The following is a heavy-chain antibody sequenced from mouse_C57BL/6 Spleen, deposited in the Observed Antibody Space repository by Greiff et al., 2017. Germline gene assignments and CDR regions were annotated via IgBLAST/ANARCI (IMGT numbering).Heavy chain of an antibody. CDR3: ARDYGSSWYFDV. D-gene: IGHD1-1*01. CDR1: GYTFTSYW. Sequence: QVQLQQPGAELVRPGTSVKLSCKASGYTFTSYWMHWVKQRPGQGLEWIGVIDPSDSYTNYNQKFKGKATLTVDTSSSTAYMQLSSLTSEYSAVYYCARDYGSSWYFDVWGTGTTVTVSS. V-gene: IGHV1-59*01. CDR2: IDPSDSYT. J-gene: IGHJ1*03.